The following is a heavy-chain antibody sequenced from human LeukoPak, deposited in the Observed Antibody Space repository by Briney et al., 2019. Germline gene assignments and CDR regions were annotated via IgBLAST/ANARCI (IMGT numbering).Heavy chain of an antibody. J-gene: IGHJ4*02. V-gene: IGHV4-59*11. D-gene: IGHD5-18*01. CDR2: LLDSWRT. CDR3: ATIRRGSIYGYFDF. CDR1: GASMSTHY. Sequence: SETLSLTCTVSGASMSTHYWSWLRQPPGKGLEWIGYLLDSWRTKDNPSLQSRVTLSADTSKHQFSLRLSSVTAADTAVYYCATIRRGSIYGYFDFWGQGILVTVSS.